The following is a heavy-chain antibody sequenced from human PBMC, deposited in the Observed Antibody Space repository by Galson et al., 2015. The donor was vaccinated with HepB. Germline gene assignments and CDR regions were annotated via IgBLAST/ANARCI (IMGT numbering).Heavy chain of an antibody. Sequence: SLRLSCAASGFTFSNAWMNWVRQAPGKGLEWVGRIKSKTDGGTTDYAAPVKGRFTISRDDSKNTLYLQMNSLKTEDTAVYYCTGEGDGSHDPWASHDAFDIWGQGTMVTVSS. CDR1: GFTFSNAW. J-gene: IGHJ3*02. CDR2: IKSKTDGGTT. D-gene: IGHD1-26*01. V-gene: IGHV3-15*07. CDR3: TGEGDGSHDPWASHDAFDI.